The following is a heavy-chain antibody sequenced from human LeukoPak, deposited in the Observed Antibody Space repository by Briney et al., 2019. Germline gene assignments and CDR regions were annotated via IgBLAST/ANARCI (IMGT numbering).Heavy chain of an antibody. D-gene: IGHD6-19*01. CDR3: ARGGDGIAVAATLDWLDS. CDR2: INPKSGGT. J-gene: IGHJ5*01. V-gene: IGHV1-2*02. Sequence: ASVRVSCMASGYTFTVYSMHWGRQAPGQGGGGRGWINPKSGGTSYTQMFQGRGTITRDRAISTRCMELRRVRGEDKGGYFCARGGDGIAVAATLDWLDSWGQGTLVTVSS. CDR1: GYTFTVYS.